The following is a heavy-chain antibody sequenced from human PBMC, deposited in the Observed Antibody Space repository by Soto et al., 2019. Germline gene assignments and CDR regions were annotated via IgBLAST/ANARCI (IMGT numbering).Heavy chain of an antibody. D-gene: IGHD2-2*01. J-gene: IGHJ4*02. CDR1: GDSITSSRYY. V-gene: IGHV4-39*01. Sequence: QLVQQESGPGVVKPSETLSLTCSVSGDSITSSRYYWGWIRQTPQTGLGWIGSIYYSGSTFYNPSLKSRVTVSVDTSKNQFSLKLTSVSAADTSLYFCARQTASIVRQGDFDYWGQGTLVTVSS. CDR3: ARQTASIVRQGDFDY. CDR2: IYYSGST.